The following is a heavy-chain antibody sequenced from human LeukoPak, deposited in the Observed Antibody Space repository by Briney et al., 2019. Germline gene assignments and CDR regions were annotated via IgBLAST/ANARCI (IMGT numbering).Heavy chain of an antibody. V-gene: IGHV4-34*01. Sequence: SETLSLTCAVYGGSFSGYYWSWIRQPPGKGLEWIGEINHSGSSNYDPSLKSRVTISVDTSKNQFSLKLSSVTAADTAVYCCARSGTYQHSSSYDYWGQGTLVTVSS. J-gene: IGHJ4*02. CDR1: GGSFSGYY. CDR3: ARSGTYQHSSSYDY. D-gene: IGHD6-13*01. CDR2: INHSGSS.